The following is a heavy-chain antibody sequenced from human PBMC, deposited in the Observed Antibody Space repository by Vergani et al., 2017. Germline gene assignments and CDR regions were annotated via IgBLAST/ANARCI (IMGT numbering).Heavy chain of an antibody. V-gene: IGHV1-46*03. Sequence: QVQVVQSGAEVKKSGASVKVSCKTSGYTFSNYYMHLVRHAPGQGLEWMGIINPSGGHTNYAQKFQGRVTMTRDTSTSTVYMELSSLRSEDTAIYYCARGDYGILTGYRYWGQGTLVTVSA. CDR1: GYTFSNYY. J-gene: IGHJ4*02. D-gene: IGHD3-9*01. CDR3: ARGDYGILTGYRY. CDR2: INPSGGHT.